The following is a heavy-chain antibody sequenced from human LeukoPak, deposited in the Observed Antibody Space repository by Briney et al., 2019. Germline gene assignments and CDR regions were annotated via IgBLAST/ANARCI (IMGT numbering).Heavy chain of an antibody. D-gene: IGHD6-19*01. CDR2: IYHSEST. Sequence: PSQTLSLTCAVSGGSISSGGYSWSWIRQPPGKGLEWIGYIYHSESTYYNPPLKSRVTISVDRSKNQFSLKLSSVTAADTAVYYCARAGGIAVAGTARVWFDPWGQGTLVTVSS. CDR1: GGSISSGGYS. V-gene: IGHV4-30-2*01. J-gene: IGHJ5*02. CDR3: ARAGGIAVAGTARVWFDP.